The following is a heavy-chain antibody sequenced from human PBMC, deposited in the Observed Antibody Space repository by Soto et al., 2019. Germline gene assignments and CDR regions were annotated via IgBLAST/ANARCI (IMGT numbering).Heavy chain of an antibody. CDR2: IDHSGST. CDR3: ARARAYSYDYFDY. J-gene: IGHJ4*02. V-gene: IGHV4-34*02. CDR1: GGSFSGYY. D-gene: IGHD5-18*01. Sequence: QVQLQQWGAGLLKPSETLSLTCAVYGGSFSGYYWSWIRQPPGKGLEWIGEIDHSGSTDYNPSLKSRVTMSVDTSKNQVSLHLTSVTAADTAVYYCARARAYSYDYFDYWGQGTLVTVSS.